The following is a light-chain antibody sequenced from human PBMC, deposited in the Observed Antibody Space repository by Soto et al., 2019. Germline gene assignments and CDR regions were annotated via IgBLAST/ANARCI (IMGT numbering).Light chain of an antibody. CDR2: SNN. J-gene: IGLJ1*01. CDR1: SSNIGNNY. CDR3: AAWDDSLTGHYV. Sequence: QSVLTQPPSASGTPGQRVSISCSGNSSNIGNNYVSWYQHLPGTAPKLLIYSNNQRPSGVPDRFSGSKSGTSASLAISGLRSXDEADYYCAAWDDSLTGHYVFGTGTKV. V-gene: IGLV1-47*01.